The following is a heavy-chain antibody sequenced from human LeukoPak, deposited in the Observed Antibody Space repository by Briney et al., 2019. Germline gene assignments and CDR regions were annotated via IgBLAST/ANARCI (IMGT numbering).Heavy chain of an antibody. V-gene: IGHV3-30*02. J-gene: IGHJ3*02. Sequence: GGSLRLSCAASGFTFSSYGMHWVRRAPGKGLEWVACIRYDGSNKYYADSVKGRFTISRDNSKNTLYLQMNSLRAEDTAVYYWAKILTPDEVGATLGDAFDIWGQGTMVTVSS. CDR2: IRYDGSNK. D-gene: IGHD1-26*01. CDR1: GFTFSSYG. CDR3: AKILTPDEVGATLGDAFDI.